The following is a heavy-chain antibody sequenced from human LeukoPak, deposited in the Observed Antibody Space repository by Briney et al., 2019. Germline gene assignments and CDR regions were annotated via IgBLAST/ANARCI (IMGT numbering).Heavy chain of an antibody. V-gene: IGHV1-8*01. CDR1: GYTFTSYD. CDR3: ARGQEAGYRRGGGYGMDV. J-gene: IGHJ6*02. D-gene: IGHD3-9*01. Sequence: ASVKVSCKASGYTFTSYDINWVRQATGQGLEWMGWMNPNSGNTGYAQKFQGRVIMTRNTSISTAYMELSSLRSEDTAVYYCARGQEAGYRRGGGYGMDVWGQGTTVTVSS. CDR2: MNPNSGNT.